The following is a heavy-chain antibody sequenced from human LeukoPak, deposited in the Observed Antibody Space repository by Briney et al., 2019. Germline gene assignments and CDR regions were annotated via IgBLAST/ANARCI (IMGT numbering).Heavy chain of an antibody. D-gene: IGHD3-3*01. J-gene: IGHJ6*02. Sequence: ASVKVSCKASGYTFTSYDINWVRQATGQGLEWMGWMNPNSGNTGYAQKFQGRVTMTRNTSISTAYMELSSLRSEDTAVYYCARANDFWSGSDYYYYGMDVWGQGTTVTVSS. CDR3: ARANDFWSGSDYYYYGMDV. CDR1: GYTFTSYD. CDR2: MNPNSGNT. V-gene: IGHV1-8*01.